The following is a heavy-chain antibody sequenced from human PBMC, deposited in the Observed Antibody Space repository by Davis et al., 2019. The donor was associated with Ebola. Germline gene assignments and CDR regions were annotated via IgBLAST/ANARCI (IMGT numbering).Heavy chain of an antibody. D-gene: IGHD3-10*01. CDR2: ISAYNGNT. CDR3: ARDMGMVQEANWFDP. Sequence: AASVKVSCKASGYTFTSYAMHWVRQAPGQRLEWMGWISAYNGNTNYAQKLQGRVTMTTDTSTSTAYMELRSLRSDDTAVYYCARDMGMVQEANWFDPWGQGTLVTVSS. V-gene: IGHV1-18*01. CDR1: GYTFTSYA. J-gene: IGHJ5*02.